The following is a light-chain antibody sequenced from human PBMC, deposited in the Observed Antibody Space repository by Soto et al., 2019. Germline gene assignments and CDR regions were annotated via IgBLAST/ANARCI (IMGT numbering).Light chain of an antibody. CDR3: LQDYNYPRT. CDR2: GAS. V-gene: IGKV1-6*01. J-gene: IGKJ1*01. CDR1: QGIRND. Sequence: AIQMPQSPSSLSASVGDSVPITCRASQGIRNDLGWYQQKPGKAPKLLIYGASSLQSGVPSRFSGSGSGTDFTLTISSLQPEEFATYYCLQDYNYPRTFGKGNKVDIK.